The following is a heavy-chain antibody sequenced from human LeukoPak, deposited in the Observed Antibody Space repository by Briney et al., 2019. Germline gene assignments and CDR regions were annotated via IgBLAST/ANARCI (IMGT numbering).Heavy chain of an antibody. CDR2: IYYSGST. CDR3: ARATRDGYTLGNYFDY. V-gene: IGHV4-59*01. J-gene: IGHJ4*02. Sequence: PSETLSLTCTVSGGSISSYYWSWIRQPPGKGLEWIGYIYYSGSTNYNPSLKSRVTISVDTSKNQFSLKLSSVTAADTAVYYCARATRDGYTLGNYFDYWGQGTLVTVSS. D-gene: IGHD5-24*01. CDR1: GGSISSYY.